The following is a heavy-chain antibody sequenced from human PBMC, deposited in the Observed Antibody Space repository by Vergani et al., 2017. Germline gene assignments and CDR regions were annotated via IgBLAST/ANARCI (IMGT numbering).Heavy chain of an antibody. D-gene: IGHD2-15*01. V-gene: IGHV3-21*01. Sequence: EVQLVESGGGLVKPGGSLRLSCAASGFTFSSYSMNWVRQAPGKGLEWVSSISSSSSYIYYADSVKGRFTISRDNAKNSLYLQMNSLRAEDTAVYYCAKRYCSGGSCYPWGQGTLVTVSS. CDR1: GFTFSSYS. J-gene: IGHJ5*02. CDR2: ISSSSSYI. CDR3: AKRYCSGGSCYP.